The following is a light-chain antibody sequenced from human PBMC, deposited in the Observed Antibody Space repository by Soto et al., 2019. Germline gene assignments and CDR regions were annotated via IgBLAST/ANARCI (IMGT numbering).Light chain of an antibody. J-gene: IGKJ1*01. Sequence: DIQMTQSPSTLSASVGDRVTITCRASQSISSWLAWYQQKPGKAPKLLIYDASSLESGGPSRFSGSGSGREFTLTISSLQPDDFVTYYCQQYNSYSQTFGQGTKVEIK. CDR2: DAS. CDR1: QSISSW. CDR3: QQYNSYSQT. V-gene: IGKV1-5*01.